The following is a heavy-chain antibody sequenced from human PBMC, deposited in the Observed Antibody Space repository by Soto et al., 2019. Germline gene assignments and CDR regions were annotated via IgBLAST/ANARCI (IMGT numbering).Heavy chain of an antibody. V-gene: IGHV3-15*01. CDR2: IKSKTDGGTT. D-gene: IGHD6-13*01. CDR3: AREQQLVPYYYYGMDV. Sequence: PGGSLRLSCAASGFTFSNAWMSWVRQAPGKGLEWVGRIKSKTDGGTTDYAAPVKGRFTISRDDSKNTLYLQMNSLKTEDTAVYYCAREQQLVPYYYYGMDVWGQGTTVTVSS. CDR1: GFTFSNAW. J-gene: IGHJ6*02.